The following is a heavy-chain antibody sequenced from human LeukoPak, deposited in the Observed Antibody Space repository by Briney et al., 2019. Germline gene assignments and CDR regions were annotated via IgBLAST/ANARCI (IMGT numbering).Heavy chain of an antibody. CDR2: FSGGGGRT. J-gene: IGHJ4*02. CDR1: GFTFRDCA. Sequence: GGSLRLSCAASGFTFRDCAMSWVRQAPGKGLEWVSSFSGGGGRTYYADSVKGRSTMSRDNSKNTLYLQMDSLRAEDTAVYYCAKSPSSAYYPTSFDYWGQGTLVTVSS. V-gene: IGHV3-23*01. D-gene: IGHD3-22*01. CDR3: AKSPSSAYYPTSFDY.